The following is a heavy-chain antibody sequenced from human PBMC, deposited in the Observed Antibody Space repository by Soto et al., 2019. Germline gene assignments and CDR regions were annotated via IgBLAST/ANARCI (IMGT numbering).Heavy chain of an antibody. CDR3: ARGPFCSRTSCYPFDY. CDR1: GYTFTGYY. J-gene: IGHJ4*02. V-gene: IGHV1-2*02. D-gene: IGHD2-2*01. CDR2: INPNSGGT. Sequence: ASVKVSCKASGYTFTGYYMHWVRQAPGQGLEWMGWINPNSGGTNYAQKFRGRVTMTRDTSISTAYMELSRLRSDDTAVYYCARGPFCSRTSCYPFDYCGQGTLGTVSP.